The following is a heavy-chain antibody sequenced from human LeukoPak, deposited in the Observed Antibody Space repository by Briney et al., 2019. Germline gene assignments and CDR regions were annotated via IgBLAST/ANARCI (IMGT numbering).Heavy chain of an antibody. CDR1: GDTFTGYY. CDR3: ARLVVRASQRGWFYP. J-gene: IGHJ5*02. D-gene: IGHD2-2*01. CDR2: INPNSGGT. Sequence: ASAKVSCKASGDTFTGYYMHWVRQAPGQGLEWMGWINPNSGGTNYAQKFQGRVTMTRDTSISTAYMELSRLRSDDTAVYYCARLVVRASQRGWFYPWVQGTLVTVSS. V-gene: IGHV1-2*02.